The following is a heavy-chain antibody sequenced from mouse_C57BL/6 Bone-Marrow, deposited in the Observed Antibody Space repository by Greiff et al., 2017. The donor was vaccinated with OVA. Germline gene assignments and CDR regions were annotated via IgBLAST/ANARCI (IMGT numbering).Heavy chain of an antibody. J-gene: IGHJ4*01. CDR2: IWSGGST. D-gene: IGHD2-5*01. V-gene: IGHV2-2*01. CDR1: GFALTSYG. CDR3: ARKGYYSNYVSMDY. Sequence: QVQLKQSGPGLVQPSQSLSITCTVSGFALTSYGVHWVRQSPGKGLEWLGVIWSGGSTDYNAAFISRLSISKDNSKSQVFFKMNRLQADDTAIYYCARKGYYSNYVSMDYWGQGTSVTVSS.